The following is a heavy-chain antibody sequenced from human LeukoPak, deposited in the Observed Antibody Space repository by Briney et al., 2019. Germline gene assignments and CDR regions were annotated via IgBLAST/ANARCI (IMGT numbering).Heavy chain of an antibody. CDR1: GGSISSGSYF. Sequence: SETLSLTCTVSGGSISSGSYFWGWIRQPPGRGLEWIGSISYSGSTYYNPSLKSRVAISVDTSKYQFSLKLSSVTAADTAVYYCARLTYSIGVRTHFDSWGQGTLVTVSS. V-gene: IGHV4-39*01. J-gene: IGHJ4*02. CDR3: ARLTYSIGVRTHFDS. D-gene: IGHD6-6*01. CDR2: ISYSGST.